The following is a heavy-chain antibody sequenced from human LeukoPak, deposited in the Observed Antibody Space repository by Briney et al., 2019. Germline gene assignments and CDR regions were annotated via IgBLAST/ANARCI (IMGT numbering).Heavy chain of an antibody. V-gene: IGHV1-2*02. CDR3: ARLQTYYYFDY. J-gene: IGHJ4*02. D-gene: IGHD3-10*01. Sequence: ASVKVSCKPSRYTLTGYYMHAVRQAPRQGLEWMGWINPNSGGTNYAQKFQGRVTMTRDTSISTAYMELSRLRSDDTAVYYCARLQTYYYFDYWGQGTLVTVSS. CDR1: RYTLTGYY. CDR2: INPNSGGT.